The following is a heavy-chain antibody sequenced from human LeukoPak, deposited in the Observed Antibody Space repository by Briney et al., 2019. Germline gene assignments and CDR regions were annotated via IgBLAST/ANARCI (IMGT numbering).Heavy chain of an antibody. CDR2: IRYDGSNK. D-gene: IGHD4-17*01. CDR3: ARVKGYGDHFDY. J-gene: IGHJ4*02. CDR1: GFTFSTYG. V-gene: IGHV3-30*02. Sequence: PGGSLRLSCAASGFTFSTYGMHLVRQAPGKGLEWVAFIRYDGSNKYYADSVKGRFTISRDNSKNTLYLQMNSLRAEDTAVYYCARVKGYGDHFDYWGQGTLVTVSS.